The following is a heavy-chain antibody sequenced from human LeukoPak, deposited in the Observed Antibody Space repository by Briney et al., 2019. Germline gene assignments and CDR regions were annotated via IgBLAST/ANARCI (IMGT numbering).Heavy chain of an antibody. Sequence: ASVKVSCKASGYTFTSYAMHWVRQAPGQRLEWMGWINAGNGNTKYSQKFQGRVTIIRDTSASTAYMELSSLRSEDTAVYYCARGTNSYYLSYGYWGQGTLVTVSS. D-gene: IGHD3-16*01. V-gene: IGHV1-3*01. CDR1: GYTFTSYA. CDR3: ARGTNSYYLSYGY. J-gene: IGHJ4*02. CDR2: INAGNGNT.